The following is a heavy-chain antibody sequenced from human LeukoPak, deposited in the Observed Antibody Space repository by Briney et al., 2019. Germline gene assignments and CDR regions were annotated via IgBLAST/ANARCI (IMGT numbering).Heavy chain of an antibody. CDR3: ARDRSDGNYYMVV. V-gene: IGHV3-53*01. J-gene: IGHJ6*03. CDR1: GFSVSRNY. D-gene: IGHD5-24*01. CDR2: IYGGGSA. Sequence: GGSLRLSCAASGFSVSRNYMSWVRQAPGKGLQWVSVIYGGGSAFYADSVKGRFIVSRDNSKNTLYLQMNSLRADDTAVYYCARDRSDGNYYMVVWGKGTTVIVSS.